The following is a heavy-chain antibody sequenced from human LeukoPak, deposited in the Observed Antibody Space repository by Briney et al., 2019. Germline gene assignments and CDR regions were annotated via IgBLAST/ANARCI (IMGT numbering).Heavy chain of an antibody. CDR1: GFTFSSYS. Sequence: GGSLRLPCAASGFTFSSYSMNWVRLAPGKGLEWVSSISSSSSYIYYADSVKGRFTISRDNAKNSLYLQMNSLRAEDTAVYYCARGGPPYYYYVDVWGKGTTVTVSS. J-gene: IGHJ6*03. CDR2: ISSSSSYI. V-gene: IGHV3-21*01. CDR3: ARGGPPYYYYVDV.